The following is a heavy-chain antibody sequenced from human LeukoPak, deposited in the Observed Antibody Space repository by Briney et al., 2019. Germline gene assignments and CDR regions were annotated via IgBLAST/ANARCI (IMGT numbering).Heavy chain of an antibody. J-gene: IGHJ4*02. CDR1: GGSFSGYY. D-gene: IGHD3-22*01. CDR2: INHSGST. CDR3: ARVRALSFYDSSGDLYYFDY. Sequence: SETLSLTCAVYGGSFSGYYWSWIRQPPGKGLEWIGEINHSGSTNYNPSLKSRVTISVDTSKNQFSLKLSSVTAADTAVFYCARVRALSFYDSSGDLYYFDYWGQGALVTVSS. V-gene: IGHV4-34*01.